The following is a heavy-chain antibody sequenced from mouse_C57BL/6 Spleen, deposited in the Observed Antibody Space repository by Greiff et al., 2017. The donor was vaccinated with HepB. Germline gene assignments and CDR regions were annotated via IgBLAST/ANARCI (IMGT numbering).Heavy chain of an antibody. Sequence: EVKLMESGPGLVKPSQSLSLTCSVTGYSITSGYYWNWIRQFPGNKLEWMGYISYDGSNNYNPSLKNRISITRDTSKNQFFLKLNSVTTEDTATYYCARAGVDYLAWFAYWGQGTLVTVSA. D-gene: IGHD2-4*01. CDR2: ISYDGSN. CDR3: ARAGVDYLAWFAY. J-gene: IGHJ3*01. CDR1: GYSITSGYY. V-gene: IGHV3-6*01.